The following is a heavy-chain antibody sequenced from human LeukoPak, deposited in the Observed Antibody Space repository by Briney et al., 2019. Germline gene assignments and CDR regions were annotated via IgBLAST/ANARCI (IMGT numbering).Heavy chain of an antibody. D-gene: IGHD6-6*01. Sequence: GESLKISCKCSGYSFTSYWIGWVRQMPGKGLEWMGIIYPGDSDTRYSPSFQGQVTISADKSIRTAYLQWSSLKASDTAMYYCATLESSCSWGGRYLDYWGQGALVTVSS. CDR3: ATLESSCSWGGRYLDY. J-gene: IGHJ4*02. CDR2: IYPGDSDT. V-gene: IGHV5-51*01. CDR1: GYSFTSYW.